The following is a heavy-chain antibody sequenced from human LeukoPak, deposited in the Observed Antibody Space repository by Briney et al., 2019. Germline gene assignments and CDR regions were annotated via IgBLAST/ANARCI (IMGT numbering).Heavy chain of an antibody. Sequence: KPGGSLRLSCAASGFTFSDYYMTWIRQAPGKGLEWVSYISSSGSIIYYADSVKGRFIISRDNAKNSLHLQMNSLRAEDTAVYFCARVGYDSSGRFDYWGQGTLVTVSS. J-gene: IGHJ4*02. V-gene: IGHV3-11*04. CDR2: ISSSGSII. D-gene: IGHD3-22*01. CDR1: GFTFSDYY. CDR3: ARVGYDSSGRFDY.